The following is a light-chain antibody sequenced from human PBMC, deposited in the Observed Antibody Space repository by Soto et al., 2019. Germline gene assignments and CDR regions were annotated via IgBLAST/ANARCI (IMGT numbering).Light chain of an antibody. V-gene: IGLV2-14*01. CDR2: EVT. CDR1: SSDVGGWPH. J-gene: IGLJ3*02. CDR3: SLKTNSVTWV. Sequence: QSALTQPASVSASPGQSITISCAGTSSDVGGWPHVSWYQQHPGKAPKLVIYEVTNRPSGVPDRFSGSKSGNTASLTISGLQAEDEADYYCSLKTNSVTWVFGGGTKLTVL.